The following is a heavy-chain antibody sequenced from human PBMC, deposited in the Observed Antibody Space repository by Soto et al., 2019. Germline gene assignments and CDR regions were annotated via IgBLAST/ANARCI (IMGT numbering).Heavy chain of an antibody. V-gene: IGHV4-39*01. J-gene: IGHJ5*02. D-gene: IGHD4-4*01. CDR1: GGSISRTGHY. Sequence: QLQLQESGPGLVKPSETLSLTCTVSGGSISRTGHYCGWVRQPPGKGLEWIASISYSEITYYNPSLRSRVTMSVDTSKNQFSLKLNSVTAADTAVYCCVRGEDYSRRFDPWGQGTLVTVSS. CDR3: VRGEDYSRRFDP. CDR2: ISYSEIT.